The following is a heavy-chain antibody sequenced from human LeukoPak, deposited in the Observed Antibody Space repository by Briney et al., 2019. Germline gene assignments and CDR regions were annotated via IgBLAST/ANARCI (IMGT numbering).Heavy chain of an antibody. D-gene: IGHD2-2*01. CDR1: GASISSYS. CDR3: AKDLLVVVPAATHWFDP. V-gene: IGHV4-4*09. J-gene: IGHJ5*02. Sequence: PSETLSLTCSVSGASISSYSWSWIRQPPGKGLEWIGYIYTTGSTDYNPSLKSRVTMSGDTSKNQFSLKLSSATAADTAVYYCAKDLLVVVPAATHWFDPWGQGTLVTVSS. CDR2: IYTTGST.